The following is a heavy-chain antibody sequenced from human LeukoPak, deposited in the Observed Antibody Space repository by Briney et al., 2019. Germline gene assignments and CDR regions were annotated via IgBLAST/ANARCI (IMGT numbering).Heavy chain of an antibody. Sequence: PGGSLRLSCEASGFTFSSYEMNWVRQAPGKGLEWVSYISSSGSTIYYADSVKGRFTISRDNAKNSLYLQMNSLRAEDTAVYYCARDPYGGMDVWGKGTTVTVSS. CDR1: GFTFSSYE. J-gene: IGHJ6*04. V-gene: IGHV3-48*03. D-gene: IGHD2-21*01. CDR3: ARDPYGGMDV. CDR2: ISSSGSTI.